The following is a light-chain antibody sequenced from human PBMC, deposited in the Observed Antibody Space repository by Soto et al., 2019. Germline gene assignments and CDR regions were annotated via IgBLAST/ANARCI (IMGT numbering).Light chain of an antibody. CDR3: SSYTSSSTPLV. V-gene: IGLV2-14*01. CDR1: SSDVGGYNY. CDR2: DVT. J-gene: IGLJ3*02. Sequence: SVLTQPASVSGAPGQSITITCTRTSSDVGGYNYVSWYQQHPGKAPKLMIYDVTNRPSGVSNRFSGSKSGNTASLTISGLQAEDEADYYCSSYTSSSTPLVFGGGTKLTVL.